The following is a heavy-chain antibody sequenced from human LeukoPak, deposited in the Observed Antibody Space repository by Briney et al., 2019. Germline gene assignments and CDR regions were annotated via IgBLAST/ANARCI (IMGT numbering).Heavy chain of an antibody. V-gene: IGHV3-21*01. J-gene: IGHJ6*03. D-gene: IGHD5-18*01. CDR3: ARATDTSQSMVSYYYYYMDV. Sequence: GGSLRLSCAASGFTFSSYSMNWVRQAPGKGLEWVSSISASNDYIYYADSVKGRFTISRDNAKNSLYLQMNSLRAEDTAVYYCARATDTSQSMVSYYYYYMDVWGKGTTVTVSS. CDR2: ISASNDYI. CDR1: GFTFSSYS.